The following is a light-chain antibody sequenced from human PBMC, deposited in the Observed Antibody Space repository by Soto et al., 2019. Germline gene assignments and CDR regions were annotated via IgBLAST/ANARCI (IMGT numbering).Light chain of an antibody. J-gene: IGKJ2*01. V-gene: IGKV4-1*01. Sequence: DFVMTQTTDSLAVSLGERATINCKSSPSVLSSSNNKNYFAWYQQKPGQPPKLLIYWAPTRDSGVPDRCSGSGSWTDFTLTISSLQAEDVAVYYWQQYYSTPYTFGQGTKLEIK. CDR1: PSVLSSSNNKNY. CDR3: QQYYSTPYT. CDR2: WAP.